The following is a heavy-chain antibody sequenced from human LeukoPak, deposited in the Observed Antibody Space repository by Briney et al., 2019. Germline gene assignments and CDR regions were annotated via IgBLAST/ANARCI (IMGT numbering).Heavy chain of an antibody. CDR3: ARDAAMARGIFDY. Sequence: SETLSLTCTVSGGSISRYYWSWIRQPPGKGLEWIGYIYYSGSTNYNPSLKSRLTISVDTSKNQFSLKLSSVTAADTAVYYCARDAAMARGIFDYWGQGTLVTVSS. D-gene: IGHD3-10*01. CDR1: GGSISRYY. V-gene: IGHV4-59*01. CDR2: IYYSGST. J-gene: IGHJ4*02.